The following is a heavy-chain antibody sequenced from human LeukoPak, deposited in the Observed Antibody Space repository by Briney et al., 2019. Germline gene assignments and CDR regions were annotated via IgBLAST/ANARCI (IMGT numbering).Heavy chain of an antibody. D-gene: IGHD3-16*01. V-gene: IGHV3-21*01. CDR3: ARDRSTNSYAEYFFDY. J-gene: IGHJ4*02. Sequence: GGSLRLSCAASGFSFSTHAMTWVRQAPGKGLEWVSSISSSGSYIYYADSVRGRFTISRDNAKNSLYLQMNSLRAEDTALYYCARDRSTNSYAEYFFDYWGQGTLVTVSS. CDR1: GFSFSTHA. CDR2: ISSSGSYI.